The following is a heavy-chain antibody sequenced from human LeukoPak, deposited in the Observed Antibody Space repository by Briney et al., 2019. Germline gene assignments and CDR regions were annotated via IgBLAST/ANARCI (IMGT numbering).Heavy chain of an antibody. V-gene: IGHV4-39*01. J-gene: IGHJ4*02. D-gene: IGHD2-2*01. CDR1: GGSISSSSYY. CDR3: ARQPYQLLSRLDY. Sequence: KPSETLSLTCTVSGGSISSSSYYWGWIRQPPGKGLEWIGSIYYSGSTYYNPSLKSRVTISVDTSKNQFSLKLSSVTAADTAVYYCARQPYQLLSRLDYWGQGTLVTVSS. CDR2: IYYSGST.